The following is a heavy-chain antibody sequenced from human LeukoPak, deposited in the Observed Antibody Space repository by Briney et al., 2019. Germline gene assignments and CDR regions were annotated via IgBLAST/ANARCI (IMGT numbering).Heavy chain of an antibody. Sequence: PGGSLRLSCAASGFTFTNAWMSWVRQAQGKGLEWVGRVKGKSDGGTIDYAAPVKGRFTISRDDSKTMVSLQMNSLESGDTAVYYCTTDRAISGLPIFGYWGQGTPVTVSS. CDR3: TTDRAISGLPIFGY. CDR2: VKGKSDGGTI. CDR1: GFTFTNAW. J-gene: IGHJ4*02. D-gene: IGHD3-3*01. V-gene: IGHV3-15*01.